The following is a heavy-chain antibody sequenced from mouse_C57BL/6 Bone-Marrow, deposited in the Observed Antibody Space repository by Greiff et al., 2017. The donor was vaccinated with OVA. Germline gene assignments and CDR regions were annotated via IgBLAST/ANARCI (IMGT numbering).Heavy chain of an antibody. Sequence: VQLQQSGPELVKPGASVKISCKASGYSFTDYNMNWVKQSNGKSLEWIGVINPNYGTNRYNQKFKGKDTLTVAHSSRTSFMQLNSLTSDDSAVYYFAIYYGSSYGFAYWGQGPLVTFSA. CDR1: GYSFTDYN. V-gene: IGHV1-39*01. D-gene: IGHD1-1*01. CDR3: AIYYGSSYGFAY. CDR2: INPNYGTN. J-gene: IGHJ3*01.